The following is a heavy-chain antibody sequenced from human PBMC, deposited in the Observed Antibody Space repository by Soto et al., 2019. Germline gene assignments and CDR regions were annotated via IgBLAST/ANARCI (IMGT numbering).Heavy chain of an antibody. V-gene: IGHV4-59*01. CDR3: ARGGNRYSNVASGVGGFDY. Sequence: SETLSLTCTVSGASISSSYWSWIRQSPEGGLEWIAYVYHTRATNYNPSLKSRVTISLDTSKGQFSLNLTSLTTADTAVYFCARGGNRYSNVASGVGGFDYWGQGSLVTVSS. CDR2: VYHTRAT. CDR1: GASISSSY. D-gene: IGHD5-12*01. J-gene: IGHJ4*02.